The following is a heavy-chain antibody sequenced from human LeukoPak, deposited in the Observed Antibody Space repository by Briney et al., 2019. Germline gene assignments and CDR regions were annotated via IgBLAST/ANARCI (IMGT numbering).Heavy chain of an antibody. CDR3: ARLISGALTMIASGGAFDI. V-gene: IGHV3-21*01. CDR2: ISSSSSNI. CDR1: GFMFSTYS. Sequence: GGSLRLSCSASGFMFSTYSMSWVRQAPGKGLDWVSSISSSSSNIYYADSVKGRFTISRDNAKNSLFLQMRSLRDEDTAVYYCARLISGALTMIASGGAFDIWGQGTMVTVSS. J-gene: IGHJ3*02. D-gene: IGHD3-22*01.